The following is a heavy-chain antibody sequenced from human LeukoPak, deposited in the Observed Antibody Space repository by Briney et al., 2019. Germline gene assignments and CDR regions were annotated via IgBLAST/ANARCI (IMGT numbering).Heavy chain of an antibody. D-gene: IGHD3-10*01. CDR2: IYHTGST. CDR1: GVSISSYY. V-gene: IGHV4-59*12. CDR3: ARVGDLFGAHRVRGLPPDYYYMDV. J-gene: IGHJ6*03. Sequence: PSETLSLTCTVSGVSISSYYWSWIRQPPGKGLDWIGYIYHTGSTDYNPSLKSRVAISVDTSKNQFSLRLTSVTAADTGVYYCARVGDLFGAHRVRGLPPDYYYMDVWGKGTMVTVSS.